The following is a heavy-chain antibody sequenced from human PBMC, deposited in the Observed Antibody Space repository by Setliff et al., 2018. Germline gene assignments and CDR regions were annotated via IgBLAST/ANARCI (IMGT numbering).Heavy chain of an antibody. D-gene: IGHD3-10*01. CDR1: GGSISTSSY. J-gene: IGHJ3*02. Sequence: SETLSLTCTVSGGSISTSSYWGWIRQPPGKGLEWIGSIYYSGTTYYNPSLKSRVTISVDTSKNQFSLKLSSVTAADTAVYCCARRGYYYGWGDSNAFDIWGQGTMVTVSS. V-gene: IGHV4-39*01. CDR3: ARRGYYYGWGDSNAFDI. CDR2: IYYSGTT.